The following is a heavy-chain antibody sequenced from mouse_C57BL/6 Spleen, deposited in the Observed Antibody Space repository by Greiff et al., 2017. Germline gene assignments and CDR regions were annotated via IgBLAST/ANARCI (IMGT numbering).Heavy chain of an antibody. CDR2: ISYDGRK. CDR1: GYSITSGYY. CDR3: ARASYGSSYYWYFDF. V-gene: IGHV3-6*01. D-gene: IGHD1-1*01. Sequence: EVQLQQSGPGLVKPSQSLSLTCSVTGYSITSGYYWNWIRQFPGNKLEWMGYISYDGRKNYNPSLKNRISITRDTSKNQFFLKLKSVTTEDTATYYGARASYGSSYYWYFDFWGTGTTVTVSS. J-gene: IGHJ1*03.